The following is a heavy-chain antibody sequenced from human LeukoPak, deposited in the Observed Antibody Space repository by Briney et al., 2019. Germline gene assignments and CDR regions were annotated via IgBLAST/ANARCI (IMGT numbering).Heavy chain of an antibody. D-gene: IGHD3-9*01. V-gene: IGHV4-39*01. J-gene: IGHJ6*02. CDR1: GGSISSSSYY. CDR2: IYYSGST. CDR3: ARDVLYYDILTGYYPYYYYYGMDV. Sequence: KPSETLSLTCTVSGGSISSSSYYWGWIRQPPGKGLEWIGSIYYSGSTYYNPSLKSRVTISVDTSKNQFSLKLSSVTAADTAVYYCARDVLYYDILTGYYPYYYYYGMDVWGQGTTVTVSS.